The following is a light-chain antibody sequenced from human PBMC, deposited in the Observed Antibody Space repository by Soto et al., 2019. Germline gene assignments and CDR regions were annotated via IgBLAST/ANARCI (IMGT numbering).Light chain of an antibody. Sequence: QSALTQPPSASGSPGQSVTISCTGTSSDVGGYNYVSWYQQHPGKAPKLMIYEVSKRPSGVPDRFSGSKSGDTASLTVSGLQAEDEADYYCSLYVGHNNLVFGGGTQLTVL. CDR2: EVS. J-gene: IGLJ2*01. V-gene: IGLV2-8*01. CDR1: SSDVGGYNY. CDR3: SLYVGHNNLV.